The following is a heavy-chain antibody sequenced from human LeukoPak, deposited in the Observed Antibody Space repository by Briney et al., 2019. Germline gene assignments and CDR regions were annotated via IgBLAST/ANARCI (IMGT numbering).Heavy chain of an antibody. CDR2: ISAYNGNT. J-gene: IGHJ4*02. CDR1: GYTFTSHG. Sequence: ASVKVSCKASGYTFTSHGISWVRQAPGQGLAWMGWISAYNGNTNYAQKLQGRVTMTTDTSTSTAYMELRSLRSDDTAVYYCARAPGLEPVTRVDYWGQGTLVTVSP. CDR3: ARAPGLEPVTRVDY. D-gene: IGHD1-1*01. V-gene: IGHV1-18*01.